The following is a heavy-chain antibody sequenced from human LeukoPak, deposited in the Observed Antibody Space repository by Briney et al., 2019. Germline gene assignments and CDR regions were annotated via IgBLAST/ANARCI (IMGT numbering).Heavy chain of an antibody. CDR2: INPNSGGT. D-gene: IGHD3-10*01. J-gene: IGHJ3*02. V-gene: IGHV1-2*02. CDR1: GYTFTGYY. CDR3: ARPIGSGSYLFWDAFDI. Sequence: GASVKVSCKASGYTFTGYYMHWVRQAPGQGLEWMGWINPNSGGTNYAQKFQGRVTMTRDTSISTAYMELSRLRSDDTAVYYCARPIGSGSYLFWDAFDIWGQGTMVTVSS.